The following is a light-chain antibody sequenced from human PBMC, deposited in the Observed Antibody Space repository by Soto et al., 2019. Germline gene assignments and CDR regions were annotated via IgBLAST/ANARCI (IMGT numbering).Light chain of an antibody. CDR2: DVS. CDR3: SSYTSSSTLMV. V-gene: IGLV2-14*01. J-gene: IGLJ2*01. CDR1: SSDVGGYNY. Sequence: QSALTQPASVSGSPGQSITISCTGTSSDVGGYNYVSWYQQHPGKAPKLMIYDVSNRPSGVSNRFSGSKSGNTASLTISGLQAEDEADYYCSSYTSSSTLMVVGEGTKLTVL.